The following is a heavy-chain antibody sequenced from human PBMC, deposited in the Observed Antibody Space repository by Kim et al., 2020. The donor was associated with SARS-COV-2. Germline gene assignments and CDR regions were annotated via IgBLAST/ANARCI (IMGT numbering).Heavy chain of an antibody. V-gene: IGHV1-69*13. Sequence: SVKVSCKASGGTFSSYAISWVRQAPGQGLEWMGGIIPIFGTANYAQKFQGRVTITADESTSTAYMELSSLRSEDTAVYYCARPDWDRKRARNYDFWSGYYPDAEYFQHWGQGTLVTVSS. CDR3: ARPDWDRKRARNYDFWSGYYPDAEYFQH. CDR1: GGTFSSYA. D-gene: IGHD3-3*01. CDR2: IIPIFGTA. J-gene: IGHJ1*01.